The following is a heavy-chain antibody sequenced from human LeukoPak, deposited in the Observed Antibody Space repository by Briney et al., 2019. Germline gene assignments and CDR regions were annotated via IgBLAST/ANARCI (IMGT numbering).Heavy chain of an antibody. CDR3: ARDSVAAIQH. J-gene: IGHJ1*01. CDR2: INPNSGGT. D-gene: IGHD2-15*01. CDR1: GYTFTGYY. Sequence: ASVKVSCKASGYTFTGYYMHWVRQAPGQGLEWMGWINPNSGGTNCAQKFQGWVTMTRDTSISTAYMELRSLRSDDTAVYYCARDSVAAIQHWGQGTLVTVSS. V-gene: IGHV1-2*04.